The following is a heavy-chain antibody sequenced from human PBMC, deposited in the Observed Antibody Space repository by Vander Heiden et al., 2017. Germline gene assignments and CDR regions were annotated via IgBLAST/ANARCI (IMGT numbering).Heavy chain of an antibody. CDR1: GFPFSRYW. J-gene: IGHJ4*01. Sequence: EVQLVESGGGLVQPGGSLRLSCAASGFPFSRYWMTWVRQAPGKGLEWVAHVNLDGRSKDEVDSVKGRFTISRDNAKNSLYLKMASLRDEDTVVYVGAKDYSRAIEYWGHGTLVTVYS. D-gene: IGHD2-21*01. CDR3: AKDYSRAIEY. V-gene: IGHV3-7*01. CDR2: VNLDGRSK.